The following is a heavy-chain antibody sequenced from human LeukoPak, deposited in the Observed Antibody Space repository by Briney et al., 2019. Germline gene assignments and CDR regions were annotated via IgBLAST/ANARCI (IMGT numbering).Heavy chain of an antibody. CDR2: INPSGGST. CDR3: ARDRKATPGYNWFDP. V-gene: IGHV1-46*01. Sequence: ASVKVSCKASGYTFTSYYMHWVRQAPGQGLEWMGIINPSGGSTSYAQKFQGRVTMTRDTSTSTVYMELSSLRSEDTAVYYCARDRKATPGYNWFDPWGQGTLVTVSS. D-gene: IGHD1-26*01. CDR1: GYTFTSYY. J-gene: IGHJ5*02.